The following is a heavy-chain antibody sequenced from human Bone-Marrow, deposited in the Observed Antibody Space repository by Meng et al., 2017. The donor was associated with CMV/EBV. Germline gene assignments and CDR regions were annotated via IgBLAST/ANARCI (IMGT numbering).Heavy chain of an antibody. CDR1: GFTFDDYA. CDR3: ASTVPPASYYYYGMDV. J-gene: IGHJ6*02. CDR2: ISWNSGSI. D-gene: IGHD4-17*01. Sequence: SLKISCAASGFTFDDYAMHWVRQAPGKGLEWVSGISWNSGSIGYADSVKGRFTISRDNAKNSLYLQMNSLRAEDTAVYYCASTVPPASYYYYGMDVWGQGTTVTVSS. V-gene: IGHV3-9*01.